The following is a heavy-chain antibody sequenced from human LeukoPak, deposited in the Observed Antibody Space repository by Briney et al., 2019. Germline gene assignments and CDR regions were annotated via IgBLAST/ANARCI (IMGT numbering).Heavy chain of an antibody. J-gene: IGHJ4*02. D-gene: IGHD6-25*01. CDR1: GYTFTGYY. Sequence: ASVKVSCKASGYTFTGYYMHWIRQAPGHGLEWMAWINPNSGGTNSAQKFQGRVTMTRDTSISTAYMELSSLTFDDTAVYYCGRGTIAEVAADLRTDQWGQGTLVIVSS. V-gene: IGHV1-2*02. CDR3: GRGTIAEVAADLRTDQ. CDR2: INPNSGGT.